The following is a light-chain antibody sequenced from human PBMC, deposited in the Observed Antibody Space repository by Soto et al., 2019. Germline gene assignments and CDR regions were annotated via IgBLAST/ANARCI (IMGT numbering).Light chain of an antibody. CDR2: GAS. V-gene: IGKV3-20*01. J-gene: IGKJ1*01. Sequence: EIVLAQSPGTLSLSPGERATLSCRASQSVTNSFLAWYQQKPGHAPRLLIYGASRRATGIPDRFTGSGSGEVFTLTFSRLEPEDFAVDYCQQYVSSPWALGQGTKVDIK. CDR1: QSVTNSF. CDR3: QQYVSSPWA.